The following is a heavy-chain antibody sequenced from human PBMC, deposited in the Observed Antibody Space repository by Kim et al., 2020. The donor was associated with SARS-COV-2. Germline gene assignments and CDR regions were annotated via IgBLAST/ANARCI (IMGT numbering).Heavy chain of an antibody. CDR2: INSDGSTT. CDR1: GFTFSSYW. V-gene: IGHV3-74*01. CDR3: ARRTAAAGGYWYFDL. Sequence: GGSLRLSCAASGFTFSSYWMHWVRQAPGKGLVWVSRINSDGSTTSYADSVKGRFTISRDKAKKTLYLQMNSLRAEDTAVYYCARRTAAAGGYWYFDLWCRGTLVTVSS. J-gene: IGHJ2*01. D-gene: IGHD6-13*01.